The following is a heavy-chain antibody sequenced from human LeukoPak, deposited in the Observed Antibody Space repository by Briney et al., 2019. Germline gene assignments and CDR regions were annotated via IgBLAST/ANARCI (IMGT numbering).Heavy chain of an antibody. Sequence: GGSLRLSCAASGFTFNNYAMTWVRQTPGKGLVWVSRINSDGGSTTYADSVKGRFTISRDNAKNTLYLQMNSLRAEDTAVYYCAIGSYALGWGQGTLVTVSS. CDR2: INSDGGST. D-gene: IGHD3-16*01. CDR3: AIGSYALG. CDR1: GFTFNNYA. J-gene: IGHJ4*02. V-gene: IGHV3-74*01.